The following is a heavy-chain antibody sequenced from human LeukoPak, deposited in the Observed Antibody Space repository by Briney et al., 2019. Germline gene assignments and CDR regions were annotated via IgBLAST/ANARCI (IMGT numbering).Heavy chain of an antibody. V-gene: IGHV3-48*03. J-gene: IGHJ4*02. CDR3: AREKGGRRGSYFDY. CDR1: GFTFSSYE. CDR2: ISSSGSTI. D-gene: IGHD3-16*01. Sequence: TGGSLRLSCAASGFTFSSYEMNWVRQAPGKGLEWVSYISSSGSTIYYADSVKGRFTISRDNAKSSLYLQMNSLRAEDTAVYYCAREKGGRRGSYFDYWGQGTLVTVSS.